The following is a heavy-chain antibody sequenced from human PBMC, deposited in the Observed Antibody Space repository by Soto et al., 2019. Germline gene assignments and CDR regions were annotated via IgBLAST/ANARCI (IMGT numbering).Heavy chain of an antibody. CDR2: IDPSDSQT. V-gene: IGHV5-10-1*01. J-gene: IGHJ4*02. Sequence: GESMKISCKGSGYSFAGYWITWVRQKPGKGLEWMGRIDPSDSQTYYSPSFRGHVTISATKSITTVFLQWSSLRASDTAMYYCARQIYDSDTGPNFQYYFDSWGQGTPVTVSS. CDR1: GYSFAGYW. D-gene: IGHD3-22*01. CDR3: ARQIYDSDTGPNFQYYFDS.